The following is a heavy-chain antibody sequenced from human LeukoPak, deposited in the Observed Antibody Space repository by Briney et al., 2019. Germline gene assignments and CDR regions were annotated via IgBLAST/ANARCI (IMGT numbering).Heavy chain of an antibody. V-gene: IGHV4-59*01. CDR1: GGSISSYY. J-gene: IGHJ4*02. Sequence: SETLSLTCTVSGGSISSYYWSWIRQPPGKGLEWIGYIYYSGSTNYNPSLKSRVTISVDTSKNQFSLKLSSVTAADTAVYYCARSMVTEYYFDYWGQGTLVTVSS. CDR3: ARSMVTEYYFDY. CDR2: IYYSGST. D-gene: IGHD5-18*01.